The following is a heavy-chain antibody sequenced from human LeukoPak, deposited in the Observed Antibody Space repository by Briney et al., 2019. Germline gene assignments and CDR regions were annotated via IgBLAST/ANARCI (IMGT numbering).Heavy chain of an antibody. D-gene: IGHD2-15*01. CDR2: ISYSGST. V-gene: IGHV4-59*11. CDR1: GVFIVRHY. Sequence: SETLSLSCTVSGVFIVRHYWIWLRQTPGKELEWIGQISYSGSTNYNPSLKSRVTISLDRSMNQVSLRLSSVTAADTAVYYCARDGEGDQGWDYWGQGTLVTVSS. CDR3: ARDGEGDQGWDY. J-gene: IGHJ4*02.